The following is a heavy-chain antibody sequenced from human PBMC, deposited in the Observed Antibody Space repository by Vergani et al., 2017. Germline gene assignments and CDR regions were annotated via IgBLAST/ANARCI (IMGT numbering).Heavy chain of an antibody. Sequence: EVQLVESGGGLVQPGGSLRLSCAASGFTFSSYEMNWVRQAPGKGLEWVANIKQDGSEIYYVDSVKGRFTISRDNAKNSLYLQMNSLRAEDTAVYYCAREELADAPGYYYYGMDVWGQGTTVTVSS. V-gene: IGHV3-7*01. CDR2: IKQDGSEI. D-gene: IGHD7-27*01. CDR1: GFTFSSYE. CDR3: AREELADAPGYYYYGMDV. J-gene: IGHJ6*02.